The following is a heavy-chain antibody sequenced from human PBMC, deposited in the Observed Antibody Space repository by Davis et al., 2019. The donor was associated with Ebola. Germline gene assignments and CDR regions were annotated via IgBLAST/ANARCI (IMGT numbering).Heavy chain of an antibody. V-gene: IGHV4-34*01. D-gene: IGHD3-3*01. CDR3: ARGPRFLEWLLLATDAFDI. CDR2: INHSGST. CDR1: GGSFSGYY. Sequence: MPSETLSLTRAVYGGSFSGYYWSWIRQPPGKGLEWIGEINHSGSTNYNPSLKSRVTISVDTSKNQFSLKLGSVTAADTAVYYCARGPRFLEWLLLATDAFDIWGQGTMVTVSS. J-gene: IGHJ3*02.